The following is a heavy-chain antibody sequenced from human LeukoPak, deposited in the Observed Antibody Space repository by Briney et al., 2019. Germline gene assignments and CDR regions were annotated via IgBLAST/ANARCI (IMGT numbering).Heavy chain of an antibody. CDR2: IEHDGRSY. CDR3: VSNPGTDRLIF. D-gene: IGHD2-8*02. CDR1: GFTFSSYA. J-gene: IGHJ4*02. Sequence: GGSLRLSCAASGFTFSSYAMHWVRQAPGKGLEWVTFIEHDGRSYNYADSVKGRFTISRDNSESTVFLQMDSLRDEDTAVYYCVSNPGTDRLIFWGQGTLVTVSS. V-gene: IGHV3-30*04.